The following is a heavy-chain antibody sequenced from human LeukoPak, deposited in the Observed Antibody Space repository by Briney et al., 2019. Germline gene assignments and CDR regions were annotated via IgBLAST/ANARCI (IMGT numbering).Heavy chain of an antibody. CDR3: ARASRQGGASPFDY. CDR1: GYTFTTYG. V-gene: IGHV1-18*01. J-gene: IGHJ4*02. Sequence: ASVKVSCKASGYTFTTYGISWVRQAPGQGLEWMGWISAYNGNTNYAQKLQGRVTMTTDTSTTTAYMELRSLRSDDTAVYYCARASRQGGASPFDYWGQGTLVTVSS. CDR2: ISAYNGNT. D-gene: IGHD1-26*01.